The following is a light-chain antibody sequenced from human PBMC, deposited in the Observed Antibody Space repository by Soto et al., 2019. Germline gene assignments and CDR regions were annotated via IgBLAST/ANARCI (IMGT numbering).Light chain of an antibody. J-gene: IGLJ1*01. Sequence: QSVLTQPASVSGSPGQSITISCSGTTSYVGGYNLVSWYQQHTAKAPKLLIYDGTQRPSGVSSRFSGSKSGNTASLTISWRQAEDEADYYFCSYASSSSYVFGTGTKLTVL. CDR2: DGT. CDR3: CSYASSSSYV. CDR1: TSYVGGYNL. V-gene: IGLV2-23*01.